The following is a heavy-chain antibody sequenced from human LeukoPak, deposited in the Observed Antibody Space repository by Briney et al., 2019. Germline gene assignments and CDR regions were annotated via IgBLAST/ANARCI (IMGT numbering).Heavy chain of an antibody. CDR2: MNPYSGGT. Sequence: ASVKVSCKASGYTFTGYYMHWVRQAPGQGLEWMGWMNPYSGGTNYAQKFQGRVTMTRDTSISTAYMELRRLSSDDTAIYYCARPYCNGGSCHDYFDYWGRGTLVSVSS. D-gene: IGHD2-15*01. V-gene: IGHV1-2*02. J-gene: IGHJ4*02. CDR1: GYTFTGYY. CDR3: ARPYCNGGSCHDYFDY.